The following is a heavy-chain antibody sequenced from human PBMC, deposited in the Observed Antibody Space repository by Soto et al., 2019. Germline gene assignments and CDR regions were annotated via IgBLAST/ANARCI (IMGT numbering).Heavy chain of an antibody. Sequence: GGALRLSCAATGFTFSDYTMNWVRQAPGKGLEGVSSTSSSGRDKYYADSVKGRFTISRDNAKNSLYLQMNSLRAEDMAVYYCASSLIAVAGTGRRAAYYFDSWGQGTLVTVSS. CDR3: ASSLIAVAGTGRRAAYYFDS. D-gene: IGHD6-19*01. V-gene: IGHV3-21*01. CDR2: TSSSGRDK. J-gene: IGHJ4*02. CDR1: GFTFSDYT.